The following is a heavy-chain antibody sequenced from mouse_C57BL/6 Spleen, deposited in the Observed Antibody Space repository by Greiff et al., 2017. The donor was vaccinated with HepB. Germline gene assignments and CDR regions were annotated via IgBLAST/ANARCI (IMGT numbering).Heavy chain of an antibody. V-gene: IGHV5-17*01. J-gene: IGHJ3*01. CDR1: GFTFSDYG. Sequence: DVKLVESGGGLVKPGASLKLSCAASGFTFSDYGMHWVRQAPEKGLEWVAYISSGSSTIYYADTVKGRFTISRDNAKNTLFLQLTSLRSEDTAMYYCARNWDGTYWGQGTMVTVSA. CDR3: ARNWDGTY. CDR2: ISSGSSTI. D-gene: IGHD4-1*01.